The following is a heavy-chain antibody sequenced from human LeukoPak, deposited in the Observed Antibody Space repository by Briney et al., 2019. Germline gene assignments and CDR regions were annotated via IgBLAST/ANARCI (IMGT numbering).Heavy chain of an antibody. CDR2: IKEDGSEK. D-gene: IGHD2-8*01. V-gene: IGHV3-7*01. CDR3: ARNSFAELMLLGSAYGMDV. CDR1: TFTSSGPW. Sequence: GGSLRLSCAASTFTSSGPWMSWVRQAPGKGLEWVSNIKEDGSEKYYLDSVKGRFTISRDNAKNSLHLQINSLRVEDTAVYYCARNSFAELMLLGSAYGMDVWGQGTTVIVSS. J-gene: IGHJ6*02.